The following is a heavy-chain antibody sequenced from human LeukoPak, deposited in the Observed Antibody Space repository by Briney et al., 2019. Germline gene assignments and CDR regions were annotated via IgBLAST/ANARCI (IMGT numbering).Heavy chain of an antibody. Sequence: SETLSLTCAVSGYSISSGYYWGWIRQPPGKGLEWIGSIYHSGSTYYNPSLKSRVTISVDTSKNQFSLKLSSVTAADTAVYYCARLGKYFDYWGQGTLVTVSS. V-gene: IGHV4-38-2*01. J-gene: IGHJ4*02. D-gene: IGHD7-27*01. CDR1: GYSISSGYY. CDR3: ARLGKYFDY. CDR2: IYHSGST.